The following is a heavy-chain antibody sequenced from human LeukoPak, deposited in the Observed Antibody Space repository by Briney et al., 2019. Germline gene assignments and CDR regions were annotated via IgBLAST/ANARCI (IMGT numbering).Heavy chain of an antibody. D-gene: IGHD3-10*01. CDR2: IHDSGST. J-gene: IGHJ4*02. CDR3: ARHLYGSGSYSGFDY. V-gene: IGHV4-59*08. CDR1: GGSISSYY. Sequence: SETLSLTCTVSGGSISSYYWSWIRQPPGKGLEWIAYIHDSGSTNYNPSLKSRVTISVDTSKNQFSLKLSSVTAADTAVYYCARHLYGSGSYSGFDYWGQGTLVTVSS.